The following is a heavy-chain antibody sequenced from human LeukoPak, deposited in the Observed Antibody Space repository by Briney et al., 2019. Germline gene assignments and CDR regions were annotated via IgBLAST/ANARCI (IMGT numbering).Heavy chain of an antibody. D-gene: IGHD3-22*01. CDR1: GGSTNRSSYY. CDR3: ARRKRYYYDSSGYYGDAFDI. V-gene: IGHV4-39*01. CDR2: IYYSGST. J-gene: IGHJ3*02. Sequence: SETLPLTCTVSGGSTNRSSYYWGWIRQPPGKGLEWIGSIYYSGSTYQNPSLKSRVTISVDTSKNQFSLKLSSVTAADTAVYYCARRKRYYYDSSGYYGDAFDIWGQGTMVTVSS.